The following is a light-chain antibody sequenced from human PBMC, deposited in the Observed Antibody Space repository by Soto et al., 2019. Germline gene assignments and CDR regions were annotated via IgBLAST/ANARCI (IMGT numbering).Light chain of an antibody. CDR1: QSISSW. CDR3: QQYSSYST. J-gene: IGKJ1*01. Sequence: DIQMTQSPSTLSASVGDRVTITCRASQSISSWLAWYQQKPGKAPNLLIYDASSLESGVPSRFSGSGSGTEFTLTISSLQPDDFATYYCQQYSSYSTFGQGTKVDI. CDR2: DAS. V-gene: IGKV1-5*01.